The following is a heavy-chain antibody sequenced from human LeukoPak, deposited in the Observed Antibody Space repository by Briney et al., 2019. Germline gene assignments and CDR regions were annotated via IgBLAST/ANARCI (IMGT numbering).Heavy chain of an antibody. CDR3: AKVPRQHDNWFDP. V-gene: IGHV3-48*01. J-gene: IGHJ5*02. Sequence: GGPLRLSGAASGFTFSSHSMNWVGQPPGKGWEGVSYISSSSTIIHYADSVKGRFTISRDDAKNSLYLQMNSLRAEDTAVYYCAKVPRQHDNWFDPWGQGTLVTVSS. D-gene: IGHD6-13*01. CDR2: ISSSSTII. CDR1: GFTFSSHS.